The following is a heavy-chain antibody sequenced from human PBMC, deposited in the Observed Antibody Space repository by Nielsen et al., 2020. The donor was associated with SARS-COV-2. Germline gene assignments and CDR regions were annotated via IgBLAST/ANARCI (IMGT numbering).Heavy chain of an antibody. V-gene: IGHV4-39*07. J-gene: IGHJ6*02. CDR1: GGSISSSSYY. Sequence: SETLSLTCTVSGGSISSSSYYWGRIRQPPGKGLEWIGSIYYSGSTYYNPSLKSRVTVSLDTSKNQFSLKLSSATAADTAVYYCARSFGDYEGGTYYYYYGMDVWGQGTTVTVSS. CDR2: IYYSGST. CDR3: ARSFGDYEGGTYYYYYGMDV. D-gene: IGHD4-17*01.